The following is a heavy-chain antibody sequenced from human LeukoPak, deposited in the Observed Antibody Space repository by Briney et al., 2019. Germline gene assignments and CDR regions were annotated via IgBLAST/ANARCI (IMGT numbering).Heavy chain of an antibody. CDR1: GGSFSSGDYY. V-gene: IGHV4-30-4*01. J-gene: IGHJ5*02. CDR3: ARDLGRVYSYDEGYWFDP. D-gene: IGHD5-18*01. Sequence: PSETLSLTCTVSGGSFSSGDYYWGWIPQPPGTGLEWIGYIYYSGSTYYNPSLKSRVTISVDTSKNQFSLKLSSVTAADTAVYYCARDLGRVYSYDEGYWFDPWGQGTLVTVSS. CDR2: IYYSGST.